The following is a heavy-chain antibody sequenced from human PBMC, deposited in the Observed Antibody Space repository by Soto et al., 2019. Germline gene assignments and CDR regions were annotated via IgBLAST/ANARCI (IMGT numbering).Heavy chain of an antibody. CDR2: ISYDGSNK. Sequence: GGSLRLSCAASGFTFSSYAMHWVRQAPGKGLEWVAVISYDGSNKYYADSVKGRFTISRDNSKNTLYLQMNSLRAEDTAVYYCARSIAVAGISNYYYYGMDVWGQGTTVTVSS. CDR3: ARSIAVAGISNYYYYGMDV. D-gene: IGHD6-19*01. V-gene: IGHV3-30-3*01. J-gene: IGHJ6*02. CDR1: GFTFSSYA.